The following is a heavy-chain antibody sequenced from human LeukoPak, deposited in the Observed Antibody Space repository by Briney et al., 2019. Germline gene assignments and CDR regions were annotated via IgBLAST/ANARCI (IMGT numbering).Heavy chain of an antibody. CDR1: GFTFSSYS. J-gene: IGHJ4*02. CDR3: AKDTTSAYGFDY. V-gene: IGHV3-30*02. CDR2: IRYDGSNK. D-gene: IGHD1-1*01. Sequence: GGSLRLSCAASGFTFSSYSMNWVRQAPGKGLEWVAFIRYDGSNKYYADSVKGRFTISRDNSKNTLYLQMNSLRAEDTAVYYCAKDTTSAYGFDYWGQGTLVTVSS.